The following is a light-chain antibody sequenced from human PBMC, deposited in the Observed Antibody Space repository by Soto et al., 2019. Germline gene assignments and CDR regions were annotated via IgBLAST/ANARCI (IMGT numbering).Light chain of an antibody. CDR3: QHYNSNSEA. CDR1: QTISSW. CDR2: KAS. V-gene: IGKV1-5*03. Sequence: DIQMTQSPSTLSGSVGDRVTITCRASQTISSWLAWYQQKPGKAPKLLIYKASTFKSGVPSRFSGSGSGTEFTLTISSLQHDDFATYYCQHYNSNSEAFGQGTKVELK. J-gene: IGKJ1*01.